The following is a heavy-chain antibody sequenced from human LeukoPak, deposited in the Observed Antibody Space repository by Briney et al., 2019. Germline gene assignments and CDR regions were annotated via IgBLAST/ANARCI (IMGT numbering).Heavy chain of an antibody. CDR1: GFTFSSYA. CDR2: ITVSGGST. CDR3: TKGITGDHTFDY. D-gene: IGHD1-14*01. J-gene: IGHJ4*02. V-gene: IGHV3-23*01. Sequence: GGSLRLSCAASGFTFSSYAMSWVRQAPGKGLEWVSAITVSGGSTYYADSVKGRFTISRDNSKNTLYLQMNGLRAEDTALYYCTKGITGDHTFDYWGQGTLVTVSS.